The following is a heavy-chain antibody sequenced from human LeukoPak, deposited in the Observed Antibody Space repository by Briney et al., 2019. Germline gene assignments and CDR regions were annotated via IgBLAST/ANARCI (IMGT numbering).Heavy chain of an antibody. CDR3: VLTSYDSSGYWYY. CDR1: GFTFSSYA. V-gene: IGHV3-30*04. CDR2: ISYDGSNK. J-gene: IGHJ4*02. Sequence: PGGSLRLSCAASGFTFSSYAMHWVRQAPGKGLEWVAVISYDGSNKYYADSVKGRFTISRDNAKNSLYLQMNSLRAEDTAVYYCVLTSYDSSGYWYYWGQGTLVTVSS. D-gene: IGHD3-22*01.